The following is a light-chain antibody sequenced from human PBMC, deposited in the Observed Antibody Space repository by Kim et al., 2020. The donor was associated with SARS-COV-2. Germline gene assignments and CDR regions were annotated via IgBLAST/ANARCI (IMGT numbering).Light chain of an antibody. CDR3: QQYKKWPPHT. V-gene: IGKV3-15*01. CDR2: GAS. Sequence: VSPGERATLSCRASQSFSSSLAWYQQRPGQAPRLLIYGASTRATGIPARFSGSGSGTEFTLTISSLQSEDFALYYCQQYKKWPPHTFGQGTKLEIK. CDR1: QSFSSS. J-gene: IGKJ2*01.